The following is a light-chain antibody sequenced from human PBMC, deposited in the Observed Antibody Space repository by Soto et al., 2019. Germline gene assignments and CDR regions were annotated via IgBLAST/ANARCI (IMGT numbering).Light chain of an antibody. Sequence: EIVLTQSPGTLSLSPGERATLSCRASQSVSSSYLAWYQQKHGQAHRLLIYGASSRATGISDRFSGSGSGTDFTLTIRRLEPEDFAVYYCQQYGSSPRTFGLGTKVDIK. CDR3: QQYGSSPRT. J-gene: IGKJ1*01. CDR1: QSVSSSY. CDR2: GAS. V-gene: IGKV3-20*01.